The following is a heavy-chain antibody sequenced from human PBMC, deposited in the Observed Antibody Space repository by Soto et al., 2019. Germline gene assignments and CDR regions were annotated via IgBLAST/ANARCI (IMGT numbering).Heavy chain of an antibody. V-gene: IGHV3-23*01. CDR3: AKGVLRITMIKGNWFDP. D-gene: IGHD3-22*01. CDR2: ISGSGGST. Sequence: PGGSLRLSCAASGFTFSSYGMHWVRQAPGKGLEWVSAISGSGGSTYYADSVKGRFTISRDNSKNTLYLQMNSLRAEDTAVYYCAKGVLRITMIKGNWFDPWGQGTLVTVSS. CDR1: GFTFSSYG. J-gene: IGHJ5*02.